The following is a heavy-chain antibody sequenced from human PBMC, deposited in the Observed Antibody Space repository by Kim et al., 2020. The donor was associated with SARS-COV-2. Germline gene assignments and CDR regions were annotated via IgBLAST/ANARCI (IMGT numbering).Heavy chain of an antibody. CDR3: ARRAGGYGMDV. J-gene: IGHJ6*02. Sequence: SETLSLTCAVYGGSFSGYYWSWIRQPPGKGLEWIGEINHSGSTNYNPSLKSRVTISVDTSKNQFSLKLSSVTAADTAVYYCARRAGGYGMDVWGQGTTVTVSS. D-gene: IGHD3-16*01. CDR2: INHSGST. V-gene: IGHV4-34*01. CDR1: GGSFSGYY.